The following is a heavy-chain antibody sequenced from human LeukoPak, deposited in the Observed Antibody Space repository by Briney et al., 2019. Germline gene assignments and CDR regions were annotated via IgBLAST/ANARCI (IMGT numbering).Heavy chain of an antibody. CDR1: GFTFSSYE. Sequence: GGSLRLSCAASGFTFSSYEMNWVRQAPGKGLEWVSYISSSGSTIYYADSVKGRFTISRDNAKNSLYLQMNSLRAEDTAVYYRARGWGYYGSGSYGLGDYWGQGTLVTVSS. CDR3: ARGWGYYGSGSYGLGDY. J-gene: IGHJ4*02. CDR2: ISSSGSTI. D-gene: IGHD3-10*01. V-gene: IGHV3-48*03.